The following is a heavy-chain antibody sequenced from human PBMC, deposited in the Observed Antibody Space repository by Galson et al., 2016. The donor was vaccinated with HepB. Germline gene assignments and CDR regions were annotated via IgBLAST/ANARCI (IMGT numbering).Heavy chain of an antibody. J-gene: IGHJ4*02. CDR2: INSGSNSI. CDR3: ARDIKSGRNGFDL. D-gene: IGHD1-1*01. CDR1: GFVFSDYM. V-gene: IGHV3-11*01. Sequence: SLRLSCAASGFVFSDYMMVWIRQIPGKTLEWVSYINSGSNSIFYADFVQGRFTLSRDNDKSSMYLQMDSLRAEDTAIYYCARDIKSGRNGFDLWGQGTQVIVSS.